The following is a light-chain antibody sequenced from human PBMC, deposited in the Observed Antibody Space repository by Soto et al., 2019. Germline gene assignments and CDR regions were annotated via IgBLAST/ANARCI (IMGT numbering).Light chain of an antibody. V-gene: IGKV3-11*01. Sequence: ETVLTQSPGTLSLSPGARATLSCRASQSVSSYLAWYQQKHGQAPRLLIYDASNRATGIPARFSGSGSGTDLTLTISSLQPEDFAVYYCQQRSYWPITFGQGTRLDIK. CDR3: QQRSYWPIT. CDR1: QSVSSY. J-gene: IGKJ5*01. CDR2: DAS.